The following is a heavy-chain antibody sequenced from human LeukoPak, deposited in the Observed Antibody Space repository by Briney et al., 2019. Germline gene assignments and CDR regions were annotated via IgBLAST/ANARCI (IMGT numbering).Heavy chain of an antibody. CDR2: IYYSGST. V-gene: IGHV4-59*08. Sequence: PSETLSLTCTVSGGSISSYYWSWIRQPPGKGLEWIGYIYYSGSTNYNPSLKSRVTISVDTSKNQFSLKLSSVTAADTAVYYCARRDSDSSVDYWGQGTLVTVSS. D-gene: IGHD3-22*01. CDR1: GGSISSYY. J-gene: IGHJ4*02. CDR3: ARRDSDSSVDY.